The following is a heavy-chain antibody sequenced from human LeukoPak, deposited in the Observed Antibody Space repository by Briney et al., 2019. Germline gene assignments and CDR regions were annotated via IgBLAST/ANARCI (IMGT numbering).Heavy chain of an antibody. D-gene: IGHD6-6*01. V-gene: IGHV3-30*04. J-gene: IGHJ6*03. CDR2: ISYDGSNK. CDR3: ARDTYSSSSPSPYYYYYYMDV. CDR1: GFTFSSYA. Sequence: GRSLRLSCAASGFTFSSYAMHWVRQAPGKGLEWVAVISYDGSNKYYADSVKGRFTISRDNSKNTLYLQMNSLRAEDTAVYYCARDTYSSSSPSPYYYYYYMDVWGKGTTVTVSS.